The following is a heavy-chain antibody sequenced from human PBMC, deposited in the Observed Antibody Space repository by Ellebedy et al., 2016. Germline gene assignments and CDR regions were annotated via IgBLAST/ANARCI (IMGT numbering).Heavy chain of an antibody. D-gene: IGHD1-26*01. J-gene: IGHJ4*02. CDR3: ARYIVGAAKFDY. Sequence: GSLRLSCTVSGGSISSSSYYWGWIRQPPGKGLEWIGSIYYSGSTNYNPSLKSRVTISVDTSKNQFSLKLNSVTAADTAVYYCARYIVGAAKFDYWGQGTLVTVSS. CDR1: GGSISSSSYY. CDR2: IYYSGST. V-gene: IGHV4-39*07.